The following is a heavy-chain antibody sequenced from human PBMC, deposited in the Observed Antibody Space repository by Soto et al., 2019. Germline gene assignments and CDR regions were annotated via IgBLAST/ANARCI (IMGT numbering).Heavy chain of an antibody. Sequence: SVKVSCTASGATFKNCVISWVRQAPGQGLEWMGGIIPLFGTTDFAQRFQGRLTITTDESTTTAYMELSRLRSEDTATYYCAAELGFGKLSVVWGQGTTVTSP. D-gene: IGHD3-10*01. CDR2: IIPLFGTT. J-gene: IGHJ6*02. CDR1: GATFKNCV. V-gene: IGHV1-69*05. CDR3: AAELGFGKLSVV.